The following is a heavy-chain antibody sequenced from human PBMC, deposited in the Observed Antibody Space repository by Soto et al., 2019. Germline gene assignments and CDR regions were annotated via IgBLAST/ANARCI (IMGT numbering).Heavy chain of an antibody. V-gene: IGHV4-59*01. CDR2: IYYSGST. D-gene: IGHD3-3*01. Sequence: SETLSLTCTVSGGSISNYYWTWIRQPPGKGLEWIGYIYYSGSTKYNPSLKSRVIISVDTSKNLFSLKLSSVTAADTAVYYCARAVNDFWSGFSHYFDYWGQGALVTVSS. CDR3: ARAVNDFWSGFSHYFDY. J-gene: IGHJ4*02. CDR1: GGSISNYY.